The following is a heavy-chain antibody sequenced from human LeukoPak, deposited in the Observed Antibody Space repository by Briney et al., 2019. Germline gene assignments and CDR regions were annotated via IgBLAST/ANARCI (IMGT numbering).Heavy chain of an antibody. J-gene: IGHJ6*02. CDR1: GFSLSTSGMC. CDR2: IHWDGDK. V-gene: IGHV2-70*11. D-gene: IGHD3-10*01. CDR3: ARMIKSGGYYYYYYGMDV. Sequence: SGPTLVNPTQTLTLTCTFSGFSLSTSGMCVNWIRRPPGKALEWLACIHWDGDKSYSTSLKTRLTVSKDTSKNQVVLIMTNMDPVDTATYYCARMIKSGGYYYYYYGMDVWGQGTTVTVSS.